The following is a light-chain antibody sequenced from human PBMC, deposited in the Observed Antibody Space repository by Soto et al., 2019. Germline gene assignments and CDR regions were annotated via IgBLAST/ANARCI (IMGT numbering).Light chain of an antibody. CDR2: AAS. CDR3: QQRSDFIT. Sequence: AIRMTQSPSSLSASTGDRVTITCRASQDITSYLAWYQQKPGKAPKLLIYAASTLQSGVPSRFSGSGSGTDFTLTISSLQSEDFAVYYCQQRSDFITFGQGTRLEIK. V-gene: IGKV1-8*01. CDR1: QDITSY. J-gene: IGKJ5*01.